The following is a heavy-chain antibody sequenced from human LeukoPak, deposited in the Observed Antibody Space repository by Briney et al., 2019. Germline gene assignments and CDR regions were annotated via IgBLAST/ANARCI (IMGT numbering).Heavy chain of an antibody. D-gene: IGHD1-26*01. CDR3: ARRRDSGSLQHFDY. CDR1: GFTFSTYS. CDR2: ISSSGTTI. V-gene: IGHV3-48*04. J-gene: IGHJ4*02. Sequence: GGSLRLSCAASGFTFSTYSMNWVRQAPGKGLEWVSYISSSGTTIYYADSVKGRFTISRDNAKNSLYLQMNSLRAEDTAVYYCARRRDSGSLQHFDYWGQGTLVTVSS.